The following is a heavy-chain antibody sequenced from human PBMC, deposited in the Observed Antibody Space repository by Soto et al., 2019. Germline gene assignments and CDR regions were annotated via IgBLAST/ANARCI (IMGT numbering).Heavy chain of an antibody. V-gene: IGHV3-23*01. CDR1: GFTFSSYA. D-gene: IGHD3-22*01. Sequence: PGGSLRLSCAASGFTFSSYAMSWVRQAPGKGLEWVSAISGSGGSTYYADSVKGRFTISRDNSKNTLYLQMNSLRAEDTAVYYCGKTFLPRANYYESSGYGMFFDYWGQGTLVTVSS. CDR3: GKTFLPRANYYESSGYGMFFDY. CDR2: ISGSGGST. J-gene: IGHJ4*02.